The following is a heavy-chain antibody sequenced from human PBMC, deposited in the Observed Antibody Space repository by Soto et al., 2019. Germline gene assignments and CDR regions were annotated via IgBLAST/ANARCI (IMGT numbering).Heavy chain of an antibody. D-gene: IGHD3-22*01. CDR3: TKDTHSPSGYFEAFDV. CDR2: ISWNSGII. V-gene: IGHV3-9*01. Sequence: DAQLVESGGGLVQPGKSLRISCVASGFTFDDHTMHWVRQAPGRGLEWVSCISWNSGIIGYADSVKGRFTISRDNAKNSLYLRMDSLRPKDTAVYYCTKDTHSPSGYFEAFDVWGQGTKVTVSS. CDR1: GFTFDDHT. J-gene: IGHJ3*01.